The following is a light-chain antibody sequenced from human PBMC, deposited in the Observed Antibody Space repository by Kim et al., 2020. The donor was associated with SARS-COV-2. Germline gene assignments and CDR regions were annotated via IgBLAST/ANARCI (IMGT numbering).Light chain of an antibody. CDR3: QQYGSPPHT. CDR1: QSVGNSC. V-gene: IGKV3-20*01. J-gene: IGKJ2*01. Sequence: LSAGERASLSFRARQSVGNSCVACYQQQPGRAIRLVIYDASSRAAGIPDRISGSGSGTDFSLTISRLEPEDFAVYYYQQYGSPPHTFGQGTKLEI. CDR2: DAS.